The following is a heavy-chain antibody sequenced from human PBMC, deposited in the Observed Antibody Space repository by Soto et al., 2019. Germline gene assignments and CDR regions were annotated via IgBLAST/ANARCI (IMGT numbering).Heavy chain of an antibody. D-gene: IGHD1-20*01. V-gene: IGHV3-9*01. CDR1: GFTFDDYA. CDR2: ISWNSGSI. J-gene: IGHJ3*01. CDR3: VARISITGAHDAFNL. Sequence: EVQLVESGGGLVQPGRSLRLSCATSGFTFDDYAMHWVRQIPGKGLDWVSGISWNSGSIAYADSVKGRFTISRDNAKNSLYLQMDSLRVEDTALYYCVARISITGAHDAFNLWGQGTMVTVSS.